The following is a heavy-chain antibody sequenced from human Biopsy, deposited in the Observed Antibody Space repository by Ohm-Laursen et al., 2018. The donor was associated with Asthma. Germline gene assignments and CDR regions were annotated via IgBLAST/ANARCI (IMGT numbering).Heavy chain of an antibody. Sequence: ASVKVSCKASGDSFSNYAISWVRQAPGQGLEWMGGLIPVLGTPDHAQMFEGRVTITADESTGAAYMELSSLSSEDTAVYYCARGYSGSDRIVYYYSGLEVWGQGTTVTVSS. CDR2: LIPVLGTP. V-gene: IGHV1-69*13. CDR3: ARGYSGSDRIVYYYSGLEV. CDR1: GDSFSNYA. D-gene: IGHD5-12*01. J-gene: IGHJ6*02.